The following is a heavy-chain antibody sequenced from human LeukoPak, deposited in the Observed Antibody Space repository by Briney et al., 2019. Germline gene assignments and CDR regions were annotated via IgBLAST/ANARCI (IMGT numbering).Heavy chain of an antibody. Sequence: GASVKVSCKVSGYTLTELSMHWVRQAPGKGLEWMGGFDPEDGETIYAQKFQGRVTMTEDTSTDTAYMELSSLRSEDTAVYYCATGPLVGWLPGDFDYWGQGTLVTVSS. V-gene: IGHV1-24*01. CDR3: ATGPLVGWLPGDFDY. J-gene: IGHJ4*02. D-gene: IGHD5-12*01. CDR2: FDPEDGET. CDR1: GYTLTELS.